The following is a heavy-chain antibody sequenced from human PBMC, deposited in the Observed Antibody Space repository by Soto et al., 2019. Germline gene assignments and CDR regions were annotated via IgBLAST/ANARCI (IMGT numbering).Heavy chain of an antibody. Sequence: GGSLRLSCAASGFRVSSNYMSWVRQAPGKGLEWVSLIYNSGNTYYADSVKGRFTISRDNSNNTLYLQMNSLRTEDTAVYYCAIVSGYYYEIDYWGQGA. CDR3: AIVSGYYYEIDY. CDR2: IYNSGNT. CDR1: GFRVSSNY. D-gene: IGHD3-22*01. V-gene: IGHV3-66*01. J-gene: IGHJ4*02.